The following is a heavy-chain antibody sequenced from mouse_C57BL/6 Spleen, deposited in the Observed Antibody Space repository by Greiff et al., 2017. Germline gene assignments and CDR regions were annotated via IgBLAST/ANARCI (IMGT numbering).Heavy chain of an antibody. CDR3: ARSRDGYYGFAY. CDR2: IDPSDSYT. Sequence: QVQLQQPGAELVKPGASVKLSCKASGYTFTSYWMHWVKQRPGQGLEWIGEIDPSDSYTNYNQKFKGKSTLTVDKSSSTAYMQLSSLTSEDSAVYYCARSRDGYYGFAYWGQGTLVTVSA. J-gene: IGHJ3*01. CDR1: GYTFTSYW. V-gene: IGHV1-69*01. D-gene: IGHD2-3*01.